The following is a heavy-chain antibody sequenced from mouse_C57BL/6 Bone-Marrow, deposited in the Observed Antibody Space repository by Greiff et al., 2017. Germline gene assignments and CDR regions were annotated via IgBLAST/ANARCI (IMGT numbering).Heavy chain of an antibody. CDR1: GFTFSNYW. CDR2: IRLKSDNYAT. J-gene: IGHJ2*01. Sequence: EVKLMESGGGLVQPGGSMKLSCVASGFTFSNYWMNWVRQSPEKGLEWVAQIRLKSDNYATHYAESVKGRFTISRDDSKSSVYLQMNNLRAEDTGIYYCTNWDGGDYWGQGTTLTGSS. CDR3: TNWDGGDY. D-gene: IGHD4-1*01. V-gene: IGHV6-3*01.